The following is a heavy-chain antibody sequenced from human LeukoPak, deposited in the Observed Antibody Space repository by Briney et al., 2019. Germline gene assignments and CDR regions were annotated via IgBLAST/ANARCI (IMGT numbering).Heavy chain of an antibody. CDR1: GGSFSGYY. Sequence: SETLSLTCAVYGGSFSGYYWSWICQPPGKGLEWIGEINHSGSTNYNPSLKSRVTISVDTSKNQFSLKLSSVTAADTAVYYCARGGGSGWIYYYYMDVWGKGTTVTVSS. J-gene: IGHJ6*03. V-gene: IGHV4-34*01. CDR3: ARGGGSGWIYYYYMDV. CDR2: INHSGST. D-gene: IGHD6-19*01.